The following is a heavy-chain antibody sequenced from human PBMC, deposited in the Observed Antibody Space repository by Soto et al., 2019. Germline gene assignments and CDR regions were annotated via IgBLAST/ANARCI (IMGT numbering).Heavy chain of an antibody. CDR1: GYTFTSYG. CDR3: ARVLGFGEDPGSLPHDY. V-gene: IGHV1-18*01. J-gene: IGHJ4*02. D-gene: IGHD3-10*01. Sequence: QVQLVQSGAEVKKPGASVKVSCKASGYTFTSYGISWVRQAPGQGLEWMGWISAYNGNTNYAQKLQGRVTMTTDTPTSTAYMELRSLRSDDTAVYYCARVLGFGEDPGSLPHDYWGQGTLVTVSS. CDR2: ISAYNGNT.